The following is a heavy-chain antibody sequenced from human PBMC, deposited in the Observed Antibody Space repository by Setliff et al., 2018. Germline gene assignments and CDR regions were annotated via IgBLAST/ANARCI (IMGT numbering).Heavy chain of an antibody. CDR2: ISDSGGST. CDR3: AKNGFGVVALGVNNWFDP. D-gene: IGHD3-10*01. V-gene: IGHV3-23*01. J-gene: IGHJ5*02. CDR1: GFTLSTYA. Sequence: LRLSCVASGFTLSTYAMSWVRQAPGKGLKWVSVISDSGGSTYYADSVKGRFTISRDNSKNTLYLQMLSLRAEDTAVYYCAKNGFGVVALGVNNWFDPWGQGTLVTVSS.